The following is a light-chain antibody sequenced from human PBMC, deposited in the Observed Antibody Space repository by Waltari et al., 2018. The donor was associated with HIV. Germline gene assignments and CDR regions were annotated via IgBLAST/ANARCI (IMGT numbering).Light chain of an antibody. CDR3: QQYNSYPYT. V-gene: IGKV1-5*03. Sequence: QMTQSPSTLSASVGDRVTITCRASQSISSWLAWYQQKPGKAPKLLIYKASSLESGVPSRFSGSGSGTEFTLTISSLQPDDFATYYCQQYNSYPYTFGQGTKLEIK. CDR2: KAS. J-gene: IGKJ2*01. CDR1: QSISSW.